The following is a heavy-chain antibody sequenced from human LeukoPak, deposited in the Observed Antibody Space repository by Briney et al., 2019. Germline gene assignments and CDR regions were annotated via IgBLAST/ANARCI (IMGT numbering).Heavy chain of an antibody. J-gene: IGHJ4*02. CDR1: GLSFSRFE. D-gene: IGHD3-16*01. Sequence: GGSLRLSCAASGLSFSRFEMTWGRQAPGKGPEWVANINEDGREKHYVDSVKGRFTISRDNGKNSLYLEMNSLRADDTAVYFCVQGGHFDFWGQGAPVTVSS. CDR3: VQGGHFDF. V-gene: IGHV3-7*01. CDR2: INEDGREK.